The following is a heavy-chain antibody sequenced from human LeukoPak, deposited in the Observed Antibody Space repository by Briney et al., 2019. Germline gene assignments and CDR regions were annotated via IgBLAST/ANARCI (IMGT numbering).Heavy chain of an antibody. D-gene: IGHD4-17*01. CDR3: AREWRDYGDYSHYYYGMDV. V-gene: IGHV4-59*01. J-gene: IGHJ6*02. CDR2: IYYSGST. CDR1: GGSISSYY. Sequence: SETLSLTCTVSGGSISSYYWSWIRQPPGKGLEWIGYIYYSGSTNYNPSLKSRVTISVDTSKNQFSLKLSSVTAADTAVCYCAREWRDYGDYSHYYYGMDVWGQGTTVTVSS.